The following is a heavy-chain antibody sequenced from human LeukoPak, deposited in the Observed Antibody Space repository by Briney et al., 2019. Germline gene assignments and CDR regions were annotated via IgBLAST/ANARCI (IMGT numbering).Heavy chain of an antibody. CDR1: GYTFTCYY. CDR3: ARATREIRYFDWSDAFEI. CDR2: IKPYNGET. V-gene: IGHV1-2*02. J-gene: IGHJ3*02. D-gene: IGHD3-9*01. Sequence: ASVKVSCKASGYTFTCYYMHWVRQAPGQGLEWMGWIKPYNGETKYAQKFQGRLTLTRDTSISTAYMELSRLRSDDTAVYYCARATREIRYFDWSDAFEIWGQGTMVTVSS.